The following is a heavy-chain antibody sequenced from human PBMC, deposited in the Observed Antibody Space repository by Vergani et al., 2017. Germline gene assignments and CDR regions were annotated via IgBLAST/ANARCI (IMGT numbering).Heavy chain of an antibody. V-gene: IGHV3-53*05. Sequence: EVQLVETGGGLIQPGGSLRLSCAASGFTVSSNYMSWVRQAPGKGLEWVSVISNDGGNKYYADSVKGRFTIYKDNTVDMLSLQMNSLRPDDTAVYYCVRGGRGDHGDFWSRLGPWGQGTLVTVSS. D-gene: IGHD3-3*01. CDR2: ISNDGGNK. CDR1: GFTVSSNY. CDR3: VRGGRGDHGDFWSRLGP. J-gene: IGHJ5*02.